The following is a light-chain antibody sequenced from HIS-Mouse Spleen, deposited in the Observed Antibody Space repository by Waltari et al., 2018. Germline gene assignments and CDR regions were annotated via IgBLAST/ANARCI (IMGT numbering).Light chain of an antibody. Sequence: QTVVTQEPSFSVSPGGTVTLTCGLSSGSVSTSYYPSWYQQTPGQAPRTLLYSTNTRSSGVPGRFSGSMLGNRADLTITGAQADDESDYYCVLYMGSGISVFGGGTKLTVL. CDR3: VLYMGSGISV. J-gene: IGLJ3*02. CDR1: SGSVSTSYY. CDR2: STN. V-gene: IGLV8-61*01.